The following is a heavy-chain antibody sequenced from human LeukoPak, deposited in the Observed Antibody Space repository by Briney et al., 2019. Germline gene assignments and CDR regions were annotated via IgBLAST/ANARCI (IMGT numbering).Heavy chain of an antibody. CDR2: ISYDGSNK. Sequence: PGGSLRLSCAASGFTFSSYAMHGVRQAPGKGLEWVAVISYDGSNKYYADSVKGRFTISRDNSKNTLYLKMTSLRAEDTAVYYCARVLPAPYYYDSSGPHDAFDIWGQGTMVTVSS. J-gene: IGHJ3*02. CDR3: ARVLPAPYYYDSSGPHDAFDI. D-gene: IGHD3-22*01. V-gene: IGHV3-30*04. CDR1: GFTFSSYA.